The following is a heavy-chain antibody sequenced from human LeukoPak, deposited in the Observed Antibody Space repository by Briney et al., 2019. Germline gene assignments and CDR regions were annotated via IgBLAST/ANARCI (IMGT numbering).Heavy chain of an antibody. CDR3: ARGRSKYDFWSGSTHGWFDP. V-gene: IGHV1-8*01. CDR1: GYTFTSYD. D-gene: IGHD3-3*01. Sequence: GASVKVSCKASGYTFTSYDINWVRQATGQGLEWMGWMNPNSRNTGYAQKFQGRVTMTRNTSISTAYMELSSLRSEDTAVYYCARGRSKYDFWSGSTHGWFDPWGQGTLVTVSS. J-gene: IGHJ5*02. CDR2: MNPNSRNT.